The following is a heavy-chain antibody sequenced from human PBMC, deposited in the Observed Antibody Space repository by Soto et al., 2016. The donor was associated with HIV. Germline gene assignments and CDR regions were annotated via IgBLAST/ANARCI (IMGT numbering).Heavy chain of an antibody. CDR2: ISSSSSTI. V-gene: IGHV3-48*01. Sequence: EVQLVESGGGLVQPGGSLRLSCAASGFTFSSYSMNWVRQAPGKGLEWVSYISSSSSTIYYADSVKGRFTISRDNAKNSLYLQMNSLRAEDTAVYYCARDAPRGVRRSIITKPTGGSLYYWGRG. CDR1: GFTFSSYS. D-gene: IGHD2-8*02. J-gene: IGHJ4*03. CDR3: ARDAPRGVRRSIITKPTGGSLYY.